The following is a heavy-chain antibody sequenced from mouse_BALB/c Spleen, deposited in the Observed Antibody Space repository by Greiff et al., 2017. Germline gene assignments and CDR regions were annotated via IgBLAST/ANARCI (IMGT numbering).Heavy chain of an antibody. CDR3: AKLRNYRYDERGFDY. Sequence: QVQLQQSGPGLVAPSQSLSITCTVSGFSLTDYGVSWIRQPPGKGLEWLGVIWGGGSTYYNSALKSRLSISKDNSKSQVFLKMNSLQTDDTAMYYCAKLRNYRYDERGFDYWGQGTTLTVSS. CDR2: IWGGGST. CDR1: GFSLTDYG. V-gene: IGHV2-6-5*01. D-gene: IGHD2-14*01. J-gene: IGHJ2*01.